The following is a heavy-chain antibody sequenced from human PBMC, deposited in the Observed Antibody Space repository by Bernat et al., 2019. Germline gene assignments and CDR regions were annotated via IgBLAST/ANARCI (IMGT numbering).Heavy chain of an antibody. D-gene: IGHD2-15*01. J-gene: IGHJ4*02. CDR1: GFTFSSYA. CDR3: AKVRYCSGSSCSNVIDY. V-gene: IGHV3-30*18. CDR2: ISYDGSNK. Sequence: VQLLESGGGLVQPGGSLRLSCAASGFTFSSYAMSWVRQAPGKGLEWVAVISYDGSNKYYADSVKGRFTISRDNSKNTLYLQMNSLRAEDTAVYYCAKVRYCSGSSCSNVIDYWGQGTLVTVSS.